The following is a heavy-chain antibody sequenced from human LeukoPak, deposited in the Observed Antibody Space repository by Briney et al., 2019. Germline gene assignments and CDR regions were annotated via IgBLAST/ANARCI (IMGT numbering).Heavy chain of an antibody. Sequence: GGSLRLPCAASEFTFSSYAMSWVRQAPGKGLEWVSAIRDSGVSTYYTDSVKGRFTISRDNSKNTLYLQMNSLRAEDTAVYYCARESNYNFDCWGQGTLVTVSS. CDR3: ARESNYNFDC. D-gene: IGHD4-11*01. CDR1: EFTFSSYA. J-gene: IGHJ4*02. V-gene: IGHV3-23*01. CDR2: IRDSGVST.